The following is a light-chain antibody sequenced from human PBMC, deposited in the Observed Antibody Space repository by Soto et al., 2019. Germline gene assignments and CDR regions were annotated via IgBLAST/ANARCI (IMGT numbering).Light chain of an antibody. J-gene: IGKJ1*01. CDR1: QSISSY. V-gene: IGKV1-39*01. CDR3: QQSYSTPPWT. CDR2: AAS. Sequence: DIQMTQSPSSLSASVGDRVTITCRASQSISSYLNWYQQKPGKAPKLLIYAASSLQSGVPSRFSGSGSGTYFPLTISSLQPEDFANYYCQQSYSTPPWTFGQGPKVEIK.